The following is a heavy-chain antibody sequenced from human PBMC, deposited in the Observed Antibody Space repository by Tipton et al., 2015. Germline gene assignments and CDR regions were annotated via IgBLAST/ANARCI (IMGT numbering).Heavy chain of an antibody. CDR2: IKPDGTES. D-gene: IGHD5-12*01. V-gene: IGHV3-7*01. CDR1: GFTFSSYW. Sequence: SLRLSCAASGFTFSSYWMTWVRQAPGKGLEWVANIKPDGTESYYVDSVEGRFTFSRDNAKNSLYLQMSSLRAEDTAVYYCARSGGYGWDQWGQGTLVTVSS. CDR3: ARSGGYGWDQ. J-gene: IGHJ4*02.